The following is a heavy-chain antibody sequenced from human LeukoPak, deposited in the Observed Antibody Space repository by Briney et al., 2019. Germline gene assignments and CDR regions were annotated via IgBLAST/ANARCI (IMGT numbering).Heavy chain of an antibody. CDR1: GFTFSSYA. Sequence: GGSLRLSCAASGFTFSSYAMHWVRQAPGKGLEWVAVISYDGSNKYYADSVKGRFTISRDNSKNTLYLQMNSLRAEDTAVSYCARETGGGLDYWGQGTLVTVSS. CDR3: ARETGGGLDY. V-gene: IGHV3-30-3*01. D-gene: IGHD2-15*01. J-gene: IGHJ4*02. CDR2: ISYDGSNK.